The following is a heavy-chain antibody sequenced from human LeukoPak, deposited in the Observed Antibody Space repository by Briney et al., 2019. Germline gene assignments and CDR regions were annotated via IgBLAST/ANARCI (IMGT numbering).Heavy chain of an antibody. CDR1: GGSFSSYY. V-gene: IGHV4-4*07. CDR3: ARDLAYSSGWSSFDY. Sequence: PSETLSLTCAVYGGSFSSYYWSWIRQPAGKGLEWIGRIYTSGSTNYNPSLKSRVTMSVDTSKNQFSLKLSSVTAADTAVYYCARDLAYSSGWSSFDYWGQGTLVTVSS. CDR2: IYTSGST. J-gene: IGHJ4*02. D-gene: IGHD6-19*01.